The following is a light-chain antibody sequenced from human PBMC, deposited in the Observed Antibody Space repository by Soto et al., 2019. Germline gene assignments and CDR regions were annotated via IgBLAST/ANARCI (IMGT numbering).Light chain of an antibody. V-gene: IGKV3-11*01. J-gene: IGKJ4*01. CDR2: DAS. CDR3: QHRANWPIT. CDR1: QSVRSH. Sequence: EIVLTQSPATLSLSPGERATLSCRASQSVRSHLVWYQQKPGRAPRLLIYDASNRATGIPARFSGSGSGTDFTLTISSLEPEDFAVYYFQHRANWPITFGGGTKVEIK.